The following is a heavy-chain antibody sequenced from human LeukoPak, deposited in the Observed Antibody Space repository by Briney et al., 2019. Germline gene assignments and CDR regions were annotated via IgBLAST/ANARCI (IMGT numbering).Heavy chain of an antibody. V-gene: IGHV1-69*13. CDR3: ARNSRVASTSGLNY. J-gene: IGHJ4*02. CDR1: GGTFSSYP. Sequence: PVKVSCKASGGTFSSYPFTWVRQAPGQGLEWMGEITPIFGAANYAQTFQGRVTITADESTSTVFMELSSLRSDDTAFYYCARNSRVASTSGLNYWGQGTLVTVSS. CDR2: ITPIFGAA. D-gene: IGHD4-23*01.